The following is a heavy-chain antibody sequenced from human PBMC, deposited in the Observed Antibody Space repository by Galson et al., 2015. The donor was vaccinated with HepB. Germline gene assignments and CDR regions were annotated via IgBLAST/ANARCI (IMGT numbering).Heavy chain of an antibody. CDR2: ISSSSSYI. J-gene: IGHJ6*02. V-gene: IGHV3-21*01. D-gene: IGHD3-10*01. CDR3: ARDHMVRGVTTYYYYYGMDV. Sequence: SLRLSCAASGFTFSSYSMNWVRQAPGKGLEWVSSISSSSSYIYYADSVKGRFTISRDNAKNSLYLQMNSLRAEDTAVYYCARDHMVRGVTTYYYYYGMDVWGQGTTVTVSS. CDR1: GFTFSSYS.